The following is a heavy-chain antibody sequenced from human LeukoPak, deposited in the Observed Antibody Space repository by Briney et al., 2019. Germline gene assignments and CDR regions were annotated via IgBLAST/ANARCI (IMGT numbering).Heavy chain of an antibody. J-gene: IGHJ4*02. V-gene: IGHV3-13*01. CDR3: ATASSRYDSSGYYSD. CDR1: GFTFSSYD. Sequence: AGGSLRLSCAASGFTFSSYDMHWVRQATGKGLEWVSAIGTAGDTYYPGSVKGRFTISRENAKNSLYLQMNSLRAGDTAVYYCATASSRYDSSGYYSDWGQGTVVTVSS. CDR2: IGTAGDT. D-gene: IGHD3-22*01.